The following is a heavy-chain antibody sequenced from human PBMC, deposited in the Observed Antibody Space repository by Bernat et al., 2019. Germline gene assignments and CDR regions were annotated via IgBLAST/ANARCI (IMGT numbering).Heavy chain of an antibody. CDR2: IYYSGST. CDR3: AREGDIVATIIDY. Sequence: QLQLQESGPGLVKPSETLSLTCTVSGGSISSSSYYWGWIRQPPGKGLEWIGSIYYSGSTYYNPSLKSRVTISVDTSKNQFSLKLSSVTAADTAVYYCAREGDIVATIIDYWGQGTLVTVSS. D-gene: IGHD5-12*01. V-gene: IGHV4-39*02. J-gene: IGHJ4*02. CDR1: GGSISSSSYY.